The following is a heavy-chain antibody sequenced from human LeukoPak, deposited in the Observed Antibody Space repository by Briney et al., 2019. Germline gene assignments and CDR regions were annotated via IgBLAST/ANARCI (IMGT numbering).Heavy chain of an antibody. CDR1: GGSISSHY. V-gene: IGHV4-59*11. CDR2: IYYSGST. Sequence: SETLSLTCTVSGGSISSHYWSWIRQPPGKGLEWIGYIYYSGSTNYNPSLESRVTISVDTSKNQVSLKLSSVTAADTAVYYCARVPLEYSSSYYFDYWGEGTLVTVSS. CDR3: ARVPLEYSSSYYFDY. D-gene: IGHD6-6*01. J-gene: IGHJ4*02.